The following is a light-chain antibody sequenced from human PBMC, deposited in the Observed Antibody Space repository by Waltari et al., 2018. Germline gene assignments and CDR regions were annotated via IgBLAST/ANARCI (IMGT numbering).Light chain of an antibody. CDR2: DVT. V-gene: IGLV2-11*01. CDR1: SSDVGGYNP. Sequence: QSALTQTRSVSGSPGQSVTISCTGTSSDVGGYNPVSWYQPHPGKAPKLMIYDVTKRPSGVPDRFSGSKSGNTASLTISGLQAEDEADYYCCSYAGSIWVFGGGTKMTVL. CDR3: CSYAGSIWV. J-gene: IGLJ3*02.